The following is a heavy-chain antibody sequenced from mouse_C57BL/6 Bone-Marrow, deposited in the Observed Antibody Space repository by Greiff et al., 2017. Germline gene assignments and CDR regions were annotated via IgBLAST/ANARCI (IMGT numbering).Heavy chain of an antibody. CDR3: AYDYDGAMDY. CDR2: IHPNSGST. V-gene: IGHV1-64*01. CDR1: GYTFTSYW. D-gene: IGHD2-4*01. Sequence: QVQLQQPVAELVKPGASVKLSCKASGYTFTSYWMHWVKQRPGQGLEWIGMIHPNSGSTNYNEKFKSKATLTVDKSSSTAYMQLSSLTSEDSAVYYCAYDYDGAMDYWGQGTSVTVSS. J-gene: IGHJ4*01.